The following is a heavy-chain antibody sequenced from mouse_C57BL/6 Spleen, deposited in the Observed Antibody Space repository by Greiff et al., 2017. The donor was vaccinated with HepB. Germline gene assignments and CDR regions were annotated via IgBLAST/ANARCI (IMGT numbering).Heavy chain of an antibody. V-gene: IGHV5-17*01. CDR2: ISSGSSTI. D-gene: IGHD1-1*01. Sequence: EVKLVESGGGLVKPGGSLKLSCAASGFTFSDYGMHWVRQAPEKGLEWVAYISSGSSTIYYADTVKGRFTISRDNAKTTLFLQMTSLRSEDTAMYYCARPGYYGSSWFAYWGQGTLVTVSA. CDR3: ARPGYYGSSWFAY. CDR1: GFTFSDYG. J-gene: IGHJ3*01.